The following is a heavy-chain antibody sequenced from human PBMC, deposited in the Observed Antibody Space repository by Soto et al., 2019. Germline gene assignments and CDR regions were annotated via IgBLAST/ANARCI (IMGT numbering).Heavy chain of an antibody. J-gene: IGHJ4*02. Sequence: GASVDVSCKASCYRFSTCVSNWVRQAPGQGLEWLGWTSTNNDDRNYAQKFRGRVTFTTDTSTSTAYMELRSLISDDTAVYFCARERYVASRHSHFDSWGQGNQVTVSS. CDR1: CYRFSTCV. V-gene: IGHV1-18*04. D-gene: IGHD6-6*01. CDR3: ARERYVASRHSHFDS. CDR2: TSTNNDDR.